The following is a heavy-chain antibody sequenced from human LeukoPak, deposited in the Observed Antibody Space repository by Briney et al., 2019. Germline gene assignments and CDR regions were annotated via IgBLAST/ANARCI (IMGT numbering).Heavy chain of an antibody. D-gene: IGHD1-26*01. CDR3: SRYRTRGGSDY. CDR1: GFNFGDYA. V-gene: IGHV3-49*04. Sequence: GGSLRLSCTTSGFNFGDYAVTWVRQAPGKGLEWVGFIRSKAYGGTTEYAASVEGRFTISRDDFRSIAYLQMNSLKTEDTAVYYCSRYRTRGGSDYWGQGTLVTVSS. J-gene: IGHJ4*02. CDR2: IRSKAYGGTT.